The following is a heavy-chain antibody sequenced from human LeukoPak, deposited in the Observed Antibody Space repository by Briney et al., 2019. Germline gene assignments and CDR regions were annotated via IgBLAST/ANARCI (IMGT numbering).Heavy chain of an antibody. V-gene: IGHV4-39*07. Sequence: PSETLSLTCTVSGGSVYTSDYYWGWVRQPPGKGPEWIGDIFYTGKTNYNPSLKSRVSISIDTSKNQFSLKLTSVTAADTAVYYCARVFDSWGQGTRVTVSS. CDR2: IFYTGKT. CDR3: ARVFDS. J-gene: IGHJ4*02. CDR1: GGSVYTSDYY.